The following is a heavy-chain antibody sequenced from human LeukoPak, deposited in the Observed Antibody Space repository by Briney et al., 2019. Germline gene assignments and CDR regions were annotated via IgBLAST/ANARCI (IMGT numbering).Heavy chain of an antibody. J-gene: IGHJ4*02. CDR3: ARDVRGSSGWFDYYFDY. Sequence: VGSLRLSCAASRFTFRDSYLSRIPHAPGKGLERVSYISSRGSTIYYAVSVKGRFTISRDNAKNSLYLKMNSLRGEDTAVYYCARDVRGSSGWFDYYFDYWGQGTLVTVSS. CDR2: ISSRGSTI. V-gene: IGHV3-11*01. D-gene: IGHD6-19*01. CDR1: RFTFRDSY.